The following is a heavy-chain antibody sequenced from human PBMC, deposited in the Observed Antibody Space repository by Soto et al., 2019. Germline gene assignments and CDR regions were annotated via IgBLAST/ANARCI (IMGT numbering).Heavy chain of an antibody. D-gene: IGHD3-9*01. J-gene: IGHJ5*02. CDR1: GGTFSSYT. CDR3: ARRYYDILTGYYNGWFDP. Sequence: QVQLVHSGAEVKKPGSSVKVSCKASGGTFSSYTISWVRQAPGQGLEWMGRIIPILGIANYAQKFQGRVTITADKSTSTAYMELSSLRSEDTAVYYCARRYYDILTGYYNGWFDPWGQGTLVTVSS. V-gene: IGHV1-69*02. CDR2: IIPILGIA.